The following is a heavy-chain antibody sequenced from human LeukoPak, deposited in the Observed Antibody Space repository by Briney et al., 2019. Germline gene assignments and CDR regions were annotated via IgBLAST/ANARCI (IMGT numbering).Heavy chain of an antibody. Sequence: GGSLRLSCAASGFMFSYDWMHWARHTSGKGLMWVSRINNDGSSVSYEDSVKGRFSISRDSAKNTLYLQMNSLRDEDTGVYYCVTNPIGGTNYWGQGTLVTVSS. CDR2: INNDGSSV. V-gene: IGHV3-74*01. D-gene: IGHD1-7*01. CDR1: GFMFSYDW. J-gene: IGHJ4*02. CDR3: VTNPIGGTNY.